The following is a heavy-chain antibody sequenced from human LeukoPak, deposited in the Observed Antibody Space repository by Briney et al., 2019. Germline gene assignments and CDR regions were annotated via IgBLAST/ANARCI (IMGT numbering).Heavy chain of an antibody. D-gene: IGHD6-13*01. CDR1: RFTFDDYA. Sequence: GGSLRLSCAASRFTFDDYAIHWVRQAPGKGLEWVSLISGDGSSIYYADSVKGRFAISRDNSKNSLSLQMNSLRTEDTALYYCARDAKPSSSWYSWFDPWGQGTLVTVSS. J-gene: IGHJ5*02. V-gene: IGHV3-43*02. CDR3: ARDAKPSSSWYSWFDP. CDR2: ISGDGSSI.